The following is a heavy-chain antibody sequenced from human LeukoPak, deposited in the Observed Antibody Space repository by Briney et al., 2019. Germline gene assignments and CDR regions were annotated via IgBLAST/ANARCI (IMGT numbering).Heavy chain of an antibody. D-gene: IGHD6-19*01. Sequence: GGSLRLSCEVSGFIFSNYGMHWVRQAPGKGLEWVALIWYDGRTKFHADSVRGRFIISRDNSANTLYLQMSSLRVEDTAVYYCAREWGRIAVAGGPGYWGQGALVTVSS. CDR1: GFIFSNYG. CDR3: AREWGRIAVAGGPGY. V-gene: IGHV3-33*01. J-gene: IGHJ4*02. CDR2: IWYDGRTK.